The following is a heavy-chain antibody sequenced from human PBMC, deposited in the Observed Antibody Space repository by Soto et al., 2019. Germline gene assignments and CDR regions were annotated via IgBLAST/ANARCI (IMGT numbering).Heavy chain of an antibody. V-gene: IGHV3-23*01. CDR1: GFTFSSYA. J-gene: IGHJ4*02. D-gene: IGHD6-13*01. CDR3: ARRSSSWYFDC. Sequence: EVQLLEPGGGLVQPGGSLRLSCAASGFTFSSYAMNWVRKAPGKGLEWVSVISGSGDSTYYADSVKGRFTISRDNSKNTLYLQMNSLRAEDTAVYYCARRSSSWYFDCWGQGTLVTVSS. CDR2: ISGSGDST.